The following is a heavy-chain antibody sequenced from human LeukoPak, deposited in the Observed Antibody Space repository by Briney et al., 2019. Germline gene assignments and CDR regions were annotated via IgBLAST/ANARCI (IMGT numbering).Heavy chain of an antibody. Sequence: PGGSLRLSCAASGISITDYSMNWIRQAPGKGLEWVATITSDSSYISHAASVRGRFTVSRDNAKSSVFLQMDSLRAGDTAVYFCARDCERGYSYGLCWGQGTVVTVSS. D-gene: IGHD5-18*01. V-gene: IGHV3-21*01. CDR3: ARDCERGYSYGLC. CDR2: ITSDSSYI. CDR1: GISITDYS. J-gene: IGHJ4*02.